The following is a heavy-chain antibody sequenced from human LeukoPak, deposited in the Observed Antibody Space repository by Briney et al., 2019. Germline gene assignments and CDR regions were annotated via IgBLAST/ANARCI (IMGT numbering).Heavy chain of an antibody. Sequence: PGGSLRLSCAASGFTFSSYGMHWVRQAPGKGLAWVSFIQYNGGKFYADSVKGRFAISRDNSKNTLYLEMNSLRPDDTAVYYCAKEASPPSDYMDVWGTGTTVT. CDR1: GFTFSSYG. D-gene: IGHD6-6*01. CDR3: AKEASPPSDYMDV. J-gene: IGHJ6*03. CDR2: IQYNGGK. V-gene: IGHV3-30*02.